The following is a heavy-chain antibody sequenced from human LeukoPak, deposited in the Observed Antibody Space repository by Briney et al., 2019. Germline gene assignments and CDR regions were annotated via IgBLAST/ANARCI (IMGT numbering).Heavy chain of an antibody. CDR1: GGSISSSSYY. Sequence: PSETLSLTCTVSGGSISSSSYYWGWSRQPPGTGLEWIGSIYYSGSTYYNPSLKSRVTISVDTSKNQFSLKLSSVTAADTAVYYCARERRRERGYSYGQTPTYYFDYWGQGTLVTVSS. D-gene: IGHD5-18*01. CDR3: ARERRRERGYSYGQTPTYYFDY. J-gene: IGHJ4*02. CDR2: IYYSGST. V-gene: IGHV4-39*07.